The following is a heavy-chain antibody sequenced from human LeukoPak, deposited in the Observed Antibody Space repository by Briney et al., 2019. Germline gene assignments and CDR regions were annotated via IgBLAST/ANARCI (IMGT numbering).Heavy chain of an antibody. CDR2: IIPIFGTA. Sequence: ASVKVSCKASGGTFSSYAISWVRQAPGQGLEWMRGIIPIFGTANCAQKFQGRVTITTDESTSTAYMELSSLRSEDTAVYYCARGTWFHDYGGNLRYYYMDVWGKGTTVTVPS. D-gene: IGHD4-23*01. CDR3: ARGTWFHDYGGNLRYYYMDV. CDR1: GGTFSSYA. J-gene: IGHJ6*03. V-gene: IGHV1-69*05.